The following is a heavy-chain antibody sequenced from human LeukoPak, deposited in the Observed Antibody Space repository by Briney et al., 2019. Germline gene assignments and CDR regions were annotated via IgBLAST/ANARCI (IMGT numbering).Heavy chain of an antibody. CDR1: GGSISSYY. D-gene: IGHD7-27*01. CDR2: IYYSGST. Sequence: PSETLSLTCTVSGGSISSYYWSWIRQPPGKGLEWIGYIYYSGSTNYNPSLKSRVTISVDTSKNQFSLKLSSVTAADTAVYYCARGGARPGDIDYWGQGTLVTVSS. V-gene: IGHV4-59*01. J-gene: IGHJ4*02. CDR3: ARGGARPGDIDY.